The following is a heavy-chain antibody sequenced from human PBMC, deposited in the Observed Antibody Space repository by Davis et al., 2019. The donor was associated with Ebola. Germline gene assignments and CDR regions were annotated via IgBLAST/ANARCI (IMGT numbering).Heavy chain of an antibody. CDR1: GFTFSTYT. Sequence: GESLKISCAASGFTFSTYTMTWVRQAPGKGLEWVSSISISSAFIYYADSVKGRFTVSRDNAKNSLVLQMDSLTVEDTAVYYCARERGPYILGWFEPFDIWGQGTTVTVSS. V-gene: IGHV3-21*01. CDR2: ISISSAFI. CDR3: ARERGPYILGWFEPFDI. D-gene: IGHD3-10*01. J-gene: IGHJ3*02.